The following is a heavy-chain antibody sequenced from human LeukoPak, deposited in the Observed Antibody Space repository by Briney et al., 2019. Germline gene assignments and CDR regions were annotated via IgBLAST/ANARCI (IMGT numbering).Heavy chain of an antibody. CDR3: AKDLCSSTSCSFDY. D-gene: IGHD2-2*01. Sequence: PGGSLRLSCAASGFTFSSYAMHWVRQAPGKGLEWVALISYDGSNKYYADSVKGRFTISRDNSKNTLYLQMNSLRAEDTAVYYCAKDLCSSTSCSFDYWGQGTLVTVSS. V-gene: IGHV3-30-3*01. J-gene: IGHJ4*02. CDR1: GFTFSSYA. CDR2: ISYDGSNK.